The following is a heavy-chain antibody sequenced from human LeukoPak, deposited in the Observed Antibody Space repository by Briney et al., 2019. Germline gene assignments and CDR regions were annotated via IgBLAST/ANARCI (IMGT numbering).Heavy chain of an antibody. D-gene: IGHD6-13*01. Sequence: GGSLRLSCAASGFTFSSYAMSWVREAPGKGLEWVSAISGSGGSTYYADSVKGRFTISRDNSKNTLYLQMNSLRAEDTAVYYCAKAGGQLVMPSYFDYWGQGTLVTVSS. CDR3: AKAGGQLVMPSYFDY. CDR2: ISGSGGST. J-gene: IGHJ4*02. CDR1: GFTFSSYA. V-gene: IGHV3-23*01.